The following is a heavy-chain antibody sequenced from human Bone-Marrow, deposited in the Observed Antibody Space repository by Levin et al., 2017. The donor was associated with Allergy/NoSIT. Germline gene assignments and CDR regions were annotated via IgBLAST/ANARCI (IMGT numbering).Heavy chain of an antibody. CDR3: AKSWISGREAIRGAFDY. J-gene: IGHJ4*02. CDR1: GFSFNAYG. D-gene: IGHD1-26*01. CDR2: VSFDTVTK. V-gene: IGHV3-30*18. Sequence: PGGSLRLSCAASGFSFNAYGMHWVRQAPGKGLEWVAVVSFDTVTKYYGDSVKGRFSISRDNSDNTLYLQMDSLSPEDTAVYFCAKSWISGREAIRGAFDYWGQGTLVTVSS.